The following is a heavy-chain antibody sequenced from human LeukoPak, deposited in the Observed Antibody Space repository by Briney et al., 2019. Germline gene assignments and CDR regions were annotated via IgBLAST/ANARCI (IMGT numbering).Heavy chain of an antibody. CDR2: INGDGSTT. D-gene: IGHD1-20*01. V-gene: IGHV3-74*01. Sequence: RSGGSLRLSCAASGFTFSSYWMHWVRQAPGKGLVWVSHINGDGSTTTYADSVKGRFTISRDSSKNTLYLQMNSLTAEDTAVYYCAKDRGEYRYDSFDYWGQGTLVTVSS. J-gene: IGHJ4*02. CDR1: GFTFSSYW. CDR3: AKDRGEYRYDSFDY.